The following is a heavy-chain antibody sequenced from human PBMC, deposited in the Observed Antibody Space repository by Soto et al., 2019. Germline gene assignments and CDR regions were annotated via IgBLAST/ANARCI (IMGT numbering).Heavy chain of an antibody. CDR1: GYTFTAYY. CDR2: IRPNGGST. CDR3: ARGSVASAAEPTGMDV. Sequence: ASVKVSCKASGYTFTAYYIHWVRQAPGQEFEWMGWIRPNGGSTDFAREFQGRFTMTWDTSISTAYMDLSSLRSDDTAVHYCARGSVASAAEPTGMDVWGQGTTVTVSS. V-gene: IGHV1-2*02. J-gene: IGHJ6*02. D-gene: IGHD6-13*01.